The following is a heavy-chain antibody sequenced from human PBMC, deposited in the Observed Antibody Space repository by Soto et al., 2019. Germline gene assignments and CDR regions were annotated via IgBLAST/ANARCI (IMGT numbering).Heavy chain of an antibody. J-gene: IGHJ6*02. V-gene: IGHV1-69*06. CDR1: GGTFSSYA. CDR2: IIPIFSRA. Sequence: ASVKVSCKASGGTFSSYAISWVRQAPGQGLEWMGGIIPIFSRANYAQKFQGRVTITADKSTSTAYMELSSLRSEDTAVYYCARGEAVAGDYYYGMDVWGQGTTVTSP. D-gene: IGHD6-19*01. CDR3: ARGEAVAGDYYYGMDV.